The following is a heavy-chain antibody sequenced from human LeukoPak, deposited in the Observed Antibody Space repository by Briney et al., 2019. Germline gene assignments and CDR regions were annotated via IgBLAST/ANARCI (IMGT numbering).Heavy chain of an antibody. J-gene: IGHJ3*02. CDR3: ARRCGGGSCYSVGAFDI. CDR2: IYSGGST. V-gene: IGHV3-53*01. Sequence: PGGSLRLSCAASGFTVSSNYMSWVRQAPGKGLEWVSVIYSGGSTYYADSVKGRFTISRDNSKNTLYLQMNSLRAEDTAVYYCARRCGGGSCYSVGAFDIWGQGTMVTVSS. D-gene: IGHD2-15*01. CDR1: GFTVSSNY.